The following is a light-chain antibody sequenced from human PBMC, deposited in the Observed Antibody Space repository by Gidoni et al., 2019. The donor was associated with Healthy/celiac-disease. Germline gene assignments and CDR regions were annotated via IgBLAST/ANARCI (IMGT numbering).Light chain of an antibody. V-gene: IGLV1-40*01. J-gene: IGLJ2*01. Sequence: QYVLTQPPSVSGAPGQRVTISCPGSSSNIGAGYDVHWYQQLPGTAPKLLIYGNSNRPSGVPDRFSGSKSGTSASLAITGLQAEDEADYYCQSYDSSLSGVVFGGGTKLTVL. CDR3: QSYDSSLSGVV. CDR1: SSNIGAGYD. CDR2: GNS.